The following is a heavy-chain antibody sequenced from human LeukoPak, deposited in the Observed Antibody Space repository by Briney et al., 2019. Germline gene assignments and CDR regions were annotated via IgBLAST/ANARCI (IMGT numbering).Heavy chain of an antibody. D-gene: IGHD2-15*01. CDR1: GFTFSSYA. CDR3: AKEAGFRRYCSGGSCYSDAFDI. J-gene: IGHJ3*02. Sequence: GRSLRLSCAASGFTFSSYAMSWVRQAPGKGLERGSAISGSGGSTYYADSVKGRFTISRDNSKNTLYLQMNSLRAEDTAVYYCAKEAGFRRYCSGGSCYSDAFDIWGQGTMVTVSS. CDR2: ISGSGGST. V-gene: IGHV3-23*01.